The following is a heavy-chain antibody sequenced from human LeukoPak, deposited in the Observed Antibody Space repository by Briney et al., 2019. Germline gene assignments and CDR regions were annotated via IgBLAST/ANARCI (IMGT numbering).Heavy chain of an antibody. J-gene: IGHJ4*02. CDR2: MNPICGTA. D-gene: IGHD3-22*01. CDR3: ARMNYYDRTLDY. Sequence: SVKVSCKASGFTFSSYAMNWVRQAPGQGLEWMAGMNPICGTANYAQKVQGRVTITRDKSKSTVYLELSSLRSEDTAVYYCARMNYYDRTLDYWGERTLVTVSS. CDR1: GFTFSSYA. V-gene: IGHV1-69*05.